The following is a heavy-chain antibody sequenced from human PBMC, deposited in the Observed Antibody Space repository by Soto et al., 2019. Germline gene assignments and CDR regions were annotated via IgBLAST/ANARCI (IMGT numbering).Heavy chain of an antibody. CDR1: GFTFSSYG. V-gene: IGHV3-33*01. Sequence: SLRLSCAASGFTFSSYGMHWVRQAPGKGLEWVAVIWYDGSNKYYADSVKGRFTISRDNSKNTLYLEMNSLRAEDTAVYYCARDGGYCSGGSCSYYYYGMDVWGQGTTVTVSS. D-gene: IGHD2-15*01. CDR3: ARDGGYCSGGSCSYYYYGMDV. CDR2: IWYDGSNK. J-gene: IGHJ6*02.